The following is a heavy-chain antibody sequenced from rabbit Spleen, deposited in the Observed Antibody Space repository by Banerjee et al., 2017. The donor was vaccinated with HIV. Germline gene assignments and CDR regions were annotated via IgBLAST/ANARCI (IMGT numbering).Heavy chain of an antibody. Sequence: QEQLVESGGGLVQPEGSLTLTCTASGFSFGDRDVMCWVRQAPGKGLEWIACINVATGKPVYATWAKGRFTISSHNAQNTLYLQLNSLTVADTATYYCVRDLGYAGDTDHDYAYFNLWGQGTLVTVS. D-gene: IGHD4-2*01. CDR2: INVATGKP. J-gene: IGHJ4*01. V-gene: IGHV1S45*01. CDR3: VRDLGYAGDTDHDYAYFNL. CDR1: GFSFGDRDV.